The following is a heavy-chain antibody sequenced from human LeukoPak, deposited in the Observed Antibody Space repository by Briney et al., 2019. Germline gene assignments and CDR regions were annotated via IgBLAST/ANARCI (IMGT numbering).Heavy chain of an antibody. CDR2: IDDSGGST. CDR3: ARGNSDAFDI. J-gene: IGHJ3*02. V-gene: IGHV3-64*04. CDR1: GFTFSNYA. Sequence: GGSLRLSCSASGFTFSNYAMHWVRQAPGKGLEYVSAIDDSGGSTFYTDSVKGRFTISRDNSKNTLYLQVNSLTAEDTAVYYCARGNSDAFDIWGHGTMVTVSS. D-gene: IGHD4-23*01.